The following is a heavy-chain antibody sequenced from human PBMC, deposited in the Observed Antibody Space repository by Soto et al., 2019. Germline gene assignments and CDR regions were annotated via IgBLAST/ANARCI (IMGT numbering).Heavy chain of an antibody. CDR2: ISSSSSYT. CDR3: ASRYYDSSVEDAFDI. Sequence: GGSLRLSCAASGFTFSDYYMSWIRQAPGKGLEWVSYISSSSSYTNYADSVKGRFTISRDNAKNSLYLQMNSLRAEDTAVYYCASRYYDSSVEDAFDIWGKGTMVTVSS. V-gene: IGHV3-11*06. CDR1: GFTFSDYY. D-gene: IGHD3-22*01. J-gene: IGHJ3*02.